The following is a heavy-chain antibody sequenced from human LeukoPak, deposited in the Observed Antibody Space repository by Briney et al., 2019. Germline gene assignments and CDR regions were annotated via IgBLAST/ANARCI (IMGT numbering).Heavy chain of an antibody. V-gene: IGHV4-59*08. J-gene: IGHJ4*02. CDR2: IYDSGST. CDR3: ARQESYSSSWSAY. Sequence: SETLSLTCTVSGVYISSHYWSWIRQPPGKGLEWIGYIYDSGSTNYNPSLKSRVTISVDTSKNQFSLKLSSVTAADTAVYYCARQESYSSSWSAYWGRGSLVTVSS. CDR1: GVYISSHY. D-gene: IGHD6-13*01.